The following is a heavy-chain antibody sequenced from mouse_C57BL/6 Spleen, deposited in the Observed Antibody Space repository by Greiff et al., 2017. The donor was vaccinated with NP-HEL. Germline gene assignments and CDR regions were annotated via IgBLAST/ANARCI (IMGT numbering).Heavy chain of an antibody. CDR1: GYAFTNYL. D-gene: IGHD2-1*01. CDR2: INPGSGGT. CDR3: ARSGGNYDRAY. Sequence: VKLQQSGAELVRPGTSVKVSCKASGYAFTNYLIEWVKQRPGQGLEWIGVINPGSGGTNYNEKFKGKATLTADKSSSTAYMQLSSLTSEDSAVYFCARSGGNYDRAYWGQGTLVTVSA. V-gene: IGHV1-54*01. J-gene: IGHJ3*01.